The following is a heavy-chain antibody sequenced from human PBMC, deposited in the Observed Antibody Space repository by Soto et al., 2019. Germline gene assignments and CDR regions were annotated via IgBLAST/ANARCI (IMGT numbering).Heavy chain of an antibody. V-gene: IGHV1-18*01. CDR2: ISAYNGNT. Sequence: GASVKVSCKASGYTFTSYGISWVRQAPGQGLEWMGWISAYNGNTNYAQKLQGRVTMTTDTSTSTAYMGLRSLRSDDTAVYYCARYRTTVTKWLSGYWGQGTLVTVSS. J-gene: IGHJ4*02. D-gene: IGHD4-17*01. CDR3: ARYRTTVTKWLSGY. CDR1: GYTFTSYG.